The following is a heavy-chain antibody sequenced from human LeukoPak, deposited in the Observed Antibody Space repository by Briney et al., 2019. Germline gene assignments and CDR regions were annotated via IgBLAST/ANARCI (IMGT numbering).Heavy chain of an antibody. CDR3: AKAMLWFGEFMYYFDY. Sequence: GGSLRLSCAASGFTFSSYAMSWVRQAPGKGLEWVSAISGSGGSTYYADSVKGRSTISRDNSKNTLYLQMNSLRAEDTAVYYCAKAMLWFGEFMYYFDYWGQGTLVTVSS. CDR1: GFTFSSYA. D-gene: IGHD3-10*01. CDR2: ISGSGGST. J-gene: IGHJ4*02. V-gene: IGHV3-23*01.